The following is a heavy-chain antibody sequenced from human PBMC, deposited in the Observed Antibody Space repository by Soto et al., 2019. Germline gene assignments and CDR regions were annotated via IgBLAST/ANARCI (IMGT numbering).Heavy chain of an antibody. J-gene: IGHJ4*02. V-gene: IGHV1-18*01. CDR3: GRSEHWIHDY. CDR1: GYTFTDHG. D-gene: IGHD3-3*02. Sequence: ASVKVSCKASGYTFTDHGVTWVRQAPGQGLEWMGWISNYNGKTQYAQKFQGRVTLTTDTSTSTAYMELRSLRSDDTAVYFCGRSEHWIHDYWGQGTRVTVSS. CDR2: ISNYNGKT.